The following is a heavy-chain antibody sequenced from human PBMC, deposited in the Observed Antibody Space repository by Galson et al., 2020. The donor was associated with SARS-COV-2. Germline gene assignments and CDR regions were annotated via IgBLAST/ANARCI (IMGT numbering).Heavy chain of an antibody. J-gene: IGHJ6*03. V-gene: IGHV3-74*01. CDR2: IHRDGSTT. CDR3: ARESAVQGGYYMDV. D-gene: IGHD3-10*01. Sequence: ALHGESLKISCAASGFTFSTYWMHWVHQAPGKGLVWVSRIHRDGSTTTYADSVQGRFTISRDNAKNTLYLQMSSLRAEDAAVYYCARESAVQGGYYMDVWGKGTTVTVSS. CDR1: GFTFSTYW.